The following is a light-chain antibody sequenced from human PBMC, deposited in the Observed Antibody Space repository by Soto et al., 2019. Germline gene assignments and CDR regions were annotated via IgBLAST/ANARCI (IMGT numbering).Light chain of an antibody. CDR1: QSVSNNY. CDR3: HQYGSSGT. CDR2: GAS. V-gene: IGKV3-20*01. J-gene: IGKJ1*01. Sequence: EVVLTQSPGTLSLSPGKTATVSCRPSQSVSNNYLAWYQQKPGQAPRLLIYGASNRATGIPDRFSGSGSGTDFTLTISRLEPEDFAVYYCHQYGSSGTFGQGTMVDIK.